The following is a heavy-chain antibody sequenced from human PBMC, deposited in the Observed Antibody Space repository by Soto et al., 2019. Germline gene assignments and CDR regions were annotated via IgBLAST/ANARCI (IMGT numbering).Heavy chain of an antibody. D-gene: IGHD3-16*01. V-gene: IGHV4-38-2*02. CDR1: GYSISSGYY. Sequence: SETLSLTCAVSGYSISSGYYWGWIRQPPGKGLEWIGSIYHSGSTYYNPSLKSRVTISVDTSKNQFSLKLSSVTAADTAVYYCARDRGDYGMDVWGQGTTGTV. J-gene: IGHJ6*02. CDR3: ARDRGDYGMDV. CDR2: IYHSGST.